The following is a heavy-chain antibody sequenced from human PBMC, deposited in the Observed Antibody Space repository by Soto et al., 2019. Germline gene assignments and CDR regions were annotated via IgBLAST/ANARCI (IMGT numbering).Heavy chain of an antibody. D-gene: IGHD1-26*01. CDR3: AKDGTHVWSKQYYFDS. CDR1: GFTFSDYT. J-gene: IGHJ4*02. Sequence: QVQLVESGGGVVQPGRSLRLSCSASGFTFSDYTMHWVRQAPGRGLEWVAIILYDESDQYYSDSVKGRFTISRDNSKNTLYLQMHSLTTEDTAVYYCAKDGTHVWSKQYYFDSWGQGALVTVSS. CDR2: ILYDESDQ. V-gene: IGHV3-30*18.